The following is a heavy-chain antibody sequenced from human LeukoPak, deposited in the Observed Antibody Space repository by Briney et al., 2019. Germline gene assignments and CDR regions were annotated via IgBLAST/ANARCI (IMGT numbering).Heavy chain of an antibody. V-gene: IGHV3-30*02. CDR3: ARDLTERKYYIAY. CDR1: GFTFSSFG. J-gene: IGHJ4*02. D-gene: IGHD2-8*02. CDR2: IGYTGNDT. Sequence: TGGSLRLSCAVSGFTFSSFGMQWVRQAPGEGREWVAYIGYTGNDTYYADSVKGRFTISRDNSKNTVHLQVNSLRTADTALYSCARDLTERKYYIAYWGQGTLVTVSS.